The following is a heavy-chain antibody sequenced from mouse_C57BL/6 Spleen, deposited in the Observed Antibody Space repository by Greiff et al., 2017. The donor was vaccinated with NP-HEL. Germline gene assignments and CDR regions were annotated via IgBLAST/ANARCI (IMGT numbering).Heavy chain of an antibody. CDR3: ARSPIITTVVAYYFDY. J-gene: IGHJ2*01. D-gene: IGHD1-1*01. Sequence: QVQLQQSGPELVKPGASVKLSCKASGYTFTSYDINWVKQRPGQGLEWIGWIYPRDGSTKYNEKFKGKATLTVDTSSSTAYMELHSLTSEDSAVYFCARSPIITTVVAYYFDYWGQVTTLTVSS. CDR1: GYTFTSYD. CDR2: IYPRDGST. V-gene: IGHV1-85*01.